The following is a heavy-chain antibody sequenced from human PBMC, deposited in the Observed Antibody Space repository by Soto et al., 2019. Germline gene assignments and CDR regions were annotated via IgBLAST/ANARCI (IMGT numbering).Heavy chain of an antibody. CDR2: ITSGSTYM. CDR1: GFTFSNFN. CDR3: AREGELLWLAKTYRYFDL. V-gene: IGHV3-21*01. J-gene: IGHJ2*01. D-gene: IGHD1-26*01. Sequence: EVQLVESGGGLVKPGGSLRLSCVASGFTFSNFNMNWVRQAPGKGLEWVSSITSGSTYMYYADSVQGRFIISRDNAKNSLYLHMTSLRAEDTAVYYCAREGELLWLAKTYRYFDLWGRGTLVTVSS.